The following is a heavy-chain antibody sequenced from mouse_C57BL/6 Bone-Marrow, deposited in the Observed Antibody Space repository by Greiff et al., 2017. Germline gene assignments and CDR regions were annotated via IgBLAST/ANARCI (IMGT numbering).Heavy chain of an antibody. CDR2: ISNGGGST. V-gene: IGHV5-12*01. D-gene: IGHD2-4*01. CDR3: ARQRDYDWFAC. J-gene: IGHJ3*01. CDR1: GFTFSDYY. Sequence: EVQVVESGGGLVQPGGSLKLSCAASGFTFSDYYMYWVRQTPEKRLEWVAYISNGGGSTYYPDTVKGRFTISRDNAKNTLYLQMSRLESEDTAMYYCARQRDYDWFACWGQGALVTVSA.